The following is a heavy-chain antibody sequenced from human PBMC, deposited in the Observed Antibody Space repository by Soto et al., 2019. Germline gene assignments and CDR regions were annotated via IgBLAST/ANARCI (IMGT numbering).Heavy chain of an antibody. J-gene: IGHJ6*02. V-gene: IGHV3-7*01. D-gene: IGHD5-18*01. Sequence: VQLVESGGGLVQPGGSLRLSCAASGFTFSSYWMSWVRQAPGKGLEWVANIKEDGSEKHYVDFVKGRFTISRDNAKNSLYLQMNSLRAEDTAVYYCARDSVDSAMAAFYYYGMDVWGQGTTVTVSS. CDR3: ARDSVDSAMAAFYYYGMDV. CDR2: IKEDGSEK. CDR1: GFTFSSYW.